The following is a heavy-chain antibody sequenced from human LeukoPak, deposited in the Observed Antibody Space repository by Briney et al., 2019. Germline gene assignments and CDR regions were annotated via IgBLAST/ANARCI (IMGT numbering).Heavy chain of an antibody. CDR3: ARDKRGLRYFDWRPFDY. CDR2: IYYSGST. Sequence: KASETLSLTCTVSGGSISSSSYYWGWIRQPPGKGLEWIGSIYYSGSTYYNPSLKSRVTISVDTSKNQFSLKLSSVTAADTAVYYCARDKRGLRYFDWRPFDYWGQGTLVTVSS. CDR1: GGSISSSSYY. V-gene: IGHV4-39*07. J-gene: IGHJ4*02. D-gene: IGHD3-9*01.